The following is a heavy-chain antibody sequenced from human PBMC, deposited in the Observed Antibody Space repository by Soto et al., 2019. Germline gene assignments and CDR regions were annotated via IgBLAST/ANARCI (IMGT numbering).Heavy chain of an antibody. CDR3: ASETDGSWYNYYYGMDV. CDR2: IYYSGST. Sequence: SETLSLTCSVSGGSISSSSYDWGWIRQPPGKGLEWIGSIYYSGSTYYNPSLKSRVTITVDTSKNQFSLKLSSVTAADTAVYYCASETDGSWYNYYYGMDVWGQGTTVTVSS. CDR1: GGSISSSSYD. V-gene: IGHV4-39*01. D-gene: IGHD6-13*01. J-gene: IGHJ6*02.